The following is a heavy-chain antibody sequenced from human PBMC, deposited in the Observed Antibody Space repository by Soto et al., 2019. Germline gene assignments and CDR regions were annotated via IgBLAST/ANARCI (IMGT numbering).Heavy chain of an antibody. J-gene: IGHJ4*02. CDR1: GYTFTSYY. V-gene: IGHV1-46*01. CDR2: INPSGGST. CDR3: ARVGCSGGSCYAVDY. D-gene: IGHD2-15*01. Sequence: QVQLVQSGAEVKKPGASVKVSCKASGYTFTSYYMHWVRQAPGQGLEWMGIINPSGGSTTYAQKFQGRVTMTRDASTSTVYMELSSLRSEDTAVYYCARVGCSGGSCYAVDYWGPGTLVTVSS.